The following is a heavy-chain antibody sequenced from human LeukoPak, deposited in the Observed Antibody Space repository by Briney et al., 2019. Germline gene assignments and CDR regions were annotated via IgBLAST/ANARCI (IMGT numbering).Heavy chain of an antibody. CDR3: ASGTRDNWFDP. J-gene: IGHJ5*02. V-gene: IGHV4-30-2*01. Sequence: PSQTLSLTCAVSGGSLSSGGYSGSWLRQPPGRGLEWIGYIYHSGSTYYNPSLKSRVTISVDRSKNQFSLKLSSVTAADTAVYYCASGTRDNWFDPWGQGTLVTVSS. CDR1: GGSLSSGGYS. D-gene: IGHD5-24*01. CDR2: IYHSGST.